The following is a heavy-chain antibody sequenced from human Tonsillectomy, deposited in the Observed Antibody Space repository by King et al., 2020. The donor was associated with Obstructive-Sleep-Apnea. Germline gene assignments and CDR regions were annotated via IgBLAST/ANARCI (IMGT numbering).Heavy chain of an antibody. V-gene: IGHV3-30-3*01. D-gene: IGHD1-1*01. J-gene: IGHJ6*02. CDR1: GFTFSSYA. CDR2: ISYDGSNK. Sequence: QLVQSGGGVVQPGRSLRLSCAASGFTFSSYAMHWVRQAPGKGLEWVAVISYDGSNKYYADSVKGRFTISRDNSKNTLYLQMNSLRAEETAVYYCARVPTSGRTTWYGMDVWGQGTTVTVSS. CDR3: ARVPTSGRTTWYGMDV.